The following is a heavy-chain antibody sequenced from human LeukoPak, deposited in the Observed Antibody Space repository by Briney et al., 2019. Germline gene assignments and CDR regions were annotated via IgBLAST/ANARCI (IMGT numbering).Heavy chain of an antibody. CDR2: TGTDGDT. CDR1: GFTFSSYD. D-gene: IGHD1-26*01. Sequence: PGGSLRLSCVASGFTFSSYDMHWVRQATGKGLEWVSTTGTDGDTYYPGSVKGRFTVSRENAKNSLYLQMSSLRAEDTAIYYCARGSGTYYVTDFDYWGQGTLVTISS. V-gene: IGHV3-13*01. J-gene: IGHJ4*02. CDR3: ARGSGTYYVTDFDY.